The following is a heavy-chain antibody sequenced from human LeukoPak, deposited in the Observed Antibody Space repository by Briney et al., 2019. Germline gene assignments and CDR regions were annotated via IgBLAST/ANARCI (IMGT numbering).Heavy chain of an antibody. V-gene: IGHV1-8*01. CDR2: MNPNSGNT. Sequence: GASVKVSCKASGYTFTSYDINWVRQATGQGLEWMGWMNPNSGNTGYAQKFQGRVTMTRNTSISTAYMELSSLRSDDTAVYYCARERHSSSWYSHDAFNIWGQGTMVTVSS. CDR1: GYTFTSYD. J-gene: IGHJ3*02. CDR3: ARERHSSSWYSHDAFNI. D-gene: IGHD6-13*01.